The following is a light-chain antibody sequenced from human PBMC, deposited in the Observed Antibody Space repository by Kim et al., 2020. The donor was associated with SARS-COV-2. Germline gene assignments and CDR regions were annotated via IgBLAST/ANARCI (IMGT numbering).Light chain of an antibody. Sequence: PGGTVTLTCPSSTGTVTCDYYPNVFQQIPGQAPGALLYSTSNNSSWTPALFSGSLLGGKASLTLSGVRPEDEAEYYCLLYYRGTLVFGGGTQLSVL. V-gene: IGLV7-43*01. CDR1: TGTVTCDYY. J-gene: IGLJ3*02. CDR2: STS. CDR3: LLYYRGTLV.